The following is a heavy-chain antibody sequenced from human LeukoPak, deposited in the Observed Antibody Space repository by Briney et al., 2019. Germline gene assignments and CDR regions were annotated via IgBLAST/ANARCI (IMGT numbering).Heavy chain of an antibody. D-gene: IGHD3-22*01. CDR1: GFTFSSYA. CDR2: ISGSGGST. CDR3: ARGFGSSGYYYTLHIQDY. J-gene: IGHJ4*02. V-gene: IGHV3-23*01. Sequence: PGGSLRLSCAASGFTFSSYAMSWVRQAPGNGLKWVSAISGSGGSTYYADSVKGRFTISRDNSKNTLYLQMNSLRAEDTAVYYCARGFGSSGYYYTLHIQDYWGQGTLVTVSS.